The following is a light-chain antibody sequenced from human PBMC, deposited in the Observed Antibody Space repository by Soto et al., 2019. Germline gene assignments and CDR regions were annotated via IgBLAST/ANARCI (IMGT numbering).Light chain of an antibody. V-gene: IGLV1-44*01. CDR3: CSLTTSHTYV. J-gene: IGLJ1*01. CDR1: SSNIGSNP. CDR2: SND. Sequence: QSVLTQPPSASGTPGQRVTISCSGSSSNIGSNPVNWYQQLPGTAPKLLIYSNDQRPSGVPDRFSGSKSGTSASLAISGLQSEDEADYYCCSLTTSHTYVFGSGTKVTVL.